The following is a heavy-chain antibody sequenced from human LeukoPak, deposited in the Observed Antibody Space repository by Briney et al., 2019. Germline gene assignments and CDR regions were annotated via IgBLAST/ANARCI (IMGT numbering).Heavy chain of an antibody. CDR1: GFTFSSYA. CDR3: VKGYCSSISCYGDY. D-gene: IGHD2-2*01. J-gene: IGHJ4*02. V-gene: IGHV3-64D*09. Sequence: GGSLRLSCSASGFTFSSYAMYWVRQAPGKGLEYVSAISSNGGSTYYADSVKGRFTISRDNSKNTLYLQMSSLRAEDTAVYYCVKGYCSSISCYGDYWGQGTLVTFSS. CDR2: ISSNGGST.